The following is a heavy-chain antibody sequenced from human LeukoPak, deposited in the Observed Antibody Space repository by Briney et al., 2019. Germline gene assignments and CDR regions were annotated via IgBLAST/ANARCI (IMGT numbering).Heavy chain of an antibody. D-gene: IGHD3-22*01. Sequence: EASVKVSCKASGYTFTSYVISWVRQAPGQGLEWMGWISAYNGNTNYAQKLQGRVTMTTDTSTSTAYMELRSLRSDDTAVYYCARGGYYDSSGYYVGCFDPWGQGTLVTVSS. CDR2: ISAYNGNT. J-gene: IGHJ5*02. V-gene: IGHV1-18*01. CDR1: GYTFTSYV. CDR3: ARGGYYDSSGYYVGCFDP.